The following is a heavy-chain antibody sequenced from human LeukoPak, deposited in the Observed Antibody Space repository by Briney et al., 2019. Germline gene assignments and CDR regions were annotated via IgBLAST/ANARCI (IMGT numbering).Heavy chain of an antibody. Sequence: SETLSLTRNVSGGSISSSSHYWGWIRQPPGKGLEWIASIYYSGSTYYNPSLKSRVTIFVDTSKNQFSPKLSSVTAADTAVYYCARAAYSGSYHSDYWGQGTLVTVSS. CDR1: GGSISSSSHY. V-gene: IGHV4-39*07. J-gene: IGHJ4*02. CDR3: ARAAYSGSYHSDY. CDR2: IYYSGST. D-gene: IGHD1-26*01.